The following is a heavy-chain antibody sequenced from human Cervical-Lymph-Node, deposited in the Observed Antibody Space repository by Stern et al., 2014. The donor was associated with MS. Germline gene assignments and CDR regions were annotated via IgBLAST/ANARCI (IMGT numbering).Heavy chain of an antibody. CDR3: AAPTTVTGGIMDV. Sequence: QVQLVQSGAEVKKPGSSVKVSCKASGGTFSGLALNWVRQAPGQGLEWVGGIIPILGNTNSAQKVRGRVTITAAASTSTGYMELGSLRSDNTAVYYWAAPTTVTGGIMDVWGQGTTVTVSS. V-gene: IGHV1-69*01. J-gene: IGHJ6*02. CDR1: GGTFSGLA. D-gene: IGHD4-17*01. CDR2: IIPILGNT.